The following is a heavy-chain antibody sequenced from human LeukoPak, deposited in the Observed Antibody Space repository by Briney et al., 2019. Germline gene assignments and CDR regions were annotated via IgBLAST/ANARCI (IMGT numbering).Heavy chain of an antibody. V-gene: IGHV3-7*04. CDR2: IKQDGSEK. CDR1: GFTFSSYW. Sequence: GGSLRLSCAASGFTFSSYWMSWVRQAPGKGLEWVANIKQDGSEKYYVDSVKGRFTISRDNAKNSLYLQMNSLRAEDTAVYYCSRAVSSGYYNLYFDFWGQGTLVTVSS. J-gene: IGHJ4*02. D-gene: IGHD3-3*01. CDR3: SRAVSSGYYNLYFDF.